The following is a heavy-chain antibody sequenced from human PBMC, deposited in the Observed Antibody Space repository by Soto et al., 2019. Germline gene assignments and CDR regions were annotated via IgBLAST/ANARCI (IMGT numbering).Heavy chain of an antibody. CDR3: ARHGVENPSLWFGELTEFDP. Sequence: SETLSLTCTVSGGSISSSSYYWGWIRQPPGKGLEWIGSIYYSGSTYYNPSLKSRVTISVDTSKNQFSLKLSSVTAADTAVYYCARHGVENPSLWFGELTEFDPWGQGTLVTVSS. CDR1: GGSISSSSYY. CDR2: IYYSGST. V-gene: IGHV4-39*01. J-gene: IGHJ5*02. D-gene: IGHD3-10*01.